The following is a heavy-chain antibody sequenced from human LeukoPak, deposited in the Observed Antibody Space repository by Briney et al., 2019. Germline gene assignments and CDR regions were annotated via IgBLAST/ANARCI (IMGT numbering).Heavy chain of an antibody. CDR3: ARDQATRGDYYGSGSPAFFDY. Sequence: SETLSLTCTVPGGSISSYYWNWIRQPPGKGLEWIGSIYHSGSTYYNPSLKSRVTISVDTSKNQFSLKLSSVTAADTAVYYCARDQATRGDYYGSGSPAFFDYWGQGSLVTVSS. V-gene: IGHV4-38-2*02. D-gene: IGHD3-10*01. CDR2: IYHSGST. CDR1: GGSISSYY. J-gene: IGHJ4*02.